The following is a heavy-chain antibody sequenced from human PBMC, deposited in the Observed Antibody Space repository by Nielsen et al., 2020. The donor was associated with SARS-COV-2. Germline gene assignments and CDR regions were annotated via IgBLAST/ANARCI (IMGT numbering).Heavy chain of an antibody. Sequence: SETLSLTCTVFGGSISSCSYYWGWIRQPPGKGLEWIGSIYYSGTTYHNPSLNSRVSISLDTSKNQFSLKLFSVTAAATGVYYCARQDVNIVRGGRVMDVWGRGKMVTVSS. CDR1: GGSISSCSYY. V-gene: IGHV4-39*01. D-gene: IGHD3-10*01. CDR3: ARQDVNIVRGGRVMDV. CDR2: IYYSGTT. J-gene: IGHJ6*02.